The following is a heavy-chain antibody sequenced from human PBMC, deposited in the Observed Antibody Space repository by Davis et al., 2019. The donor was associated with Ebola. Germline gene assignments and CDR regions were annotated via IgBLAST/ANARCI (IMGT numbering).Heavy chain of an antibody. CDR3: ARDRGTAGHSYGMDV. CDR2: ISSSSSYI. Sequence: GGSLRLSCAASGVTFSSYSMNWVRQAPGKGLEWVSSISSSSSYIYYAGSVKGRFTISRDNAKNSLYLQMNSLRAEDTAVYYCARDRGTAGHSYGMDVWGQGTTVTVSS. J-gene: IGHJ6*02. V-gene: IGHV3-21*01. CDR1: GVTFSSYS. D-gene: IGHD6-13*01.